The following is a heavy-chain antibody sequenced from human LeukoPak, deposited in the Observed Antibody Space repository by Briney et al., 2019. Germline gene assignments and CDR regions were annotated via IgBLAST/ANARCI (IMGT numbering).Heavy chain of an antibody. CDR3: ARVAVGATGFEGY. V-gene: IGHV4-59*01. CDR2: IYYSGST. D-gene: IGHD1-26*01. CDR1: GGSISSYY. J-gene: IGHJ4*02. Sequence: SETLSLTCTVSGGSISSYYWSWIRQPPGKGLEWIGYIYYSGSTNYNPSLKSRVTISVDTSKNQFSLKLRSVTAADTAVYYCARVAVGATGFEGYWGQGTLVTVSS.